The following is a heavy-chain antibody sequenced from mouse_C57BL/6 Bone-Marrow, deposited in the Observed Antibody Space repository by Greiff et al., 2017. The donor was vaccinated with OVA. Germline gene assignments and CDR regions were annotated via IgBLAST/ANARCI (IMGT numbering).Heavy chain of an antibody. V-gene: IGHV1-20*01. Sequence: EVQLQQSGPELVKPGDSVKISCKASGYSFTGYFMNWVMQSHGKSLEWIGRINPYNGDTFYNQKFKGKATLTVDKSSSTAHMELRSLTSEDSAVYYCARGGGYGNYDAMDYWGQGTSVTVSS. CDR3: ARGGGYGNYDAMDY. CDR2: INPYNGDT. J-gene: IGHJ4*01. CDR1: GYSFTGYF. D-gene: IGHD2-1*01.